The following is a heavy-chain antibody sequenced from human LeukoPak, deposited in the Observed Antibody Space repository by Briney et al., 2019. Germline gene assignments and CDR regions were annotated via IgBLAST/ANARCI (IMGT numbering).Heavy chain of an antibody. D-gene: IGHD5-18*01. J-gene: IGHJ4*02. CDR2: IYYRGTT. CDR1: GGSISSSSYY. V-gene: IGHV4-39*07. Sequence: ASETLSLTCTVSGGSISSSSYYWGWIRQPPGKGLEWIGSIYYRGTTYYNPSLKGRVTISVDTSKNQISLKLNSVTAADTAVYYCARAKRGYSYGYYHYFDYWGQGTLVTVSS. CDR3: ARAKRGYSYGYYHYFDY.